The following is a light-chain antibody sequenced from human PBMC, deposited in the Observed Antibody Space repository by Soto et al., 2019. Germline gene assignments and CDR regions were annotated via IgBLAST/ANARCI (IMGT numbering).Light chain of an antibody. CDR1: SRHSSYV. Sequence: QLVLTQSPSASASLGASVKLTCTLSSRHSSYVITWHQQQPEKGPRYLMKLNSDGSHNKGDGIPDRFSGSSSGAERYLTISSLQSEDEADYYCQTWGTGIHLVFGGGTKVTVL. CDR2: LNSDGSH. CDR3: QTWGTGIHLV. V-gene: IGLV4-69*01. J-gene: IGLJ2*01.